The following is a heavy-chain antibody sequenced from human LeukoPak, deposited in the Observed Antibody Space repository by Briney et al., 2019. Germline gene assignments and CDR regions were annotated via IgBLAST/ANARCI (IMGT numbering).Heavy chain of an antibody. CDR1: GFTFSSYA. V-gene: IGHV3-23*01. J-gene: IGHJ4*02. CDR3: AKDGVLLWFGDYFDY. D-gene: IGHD3-10*01. CDR2: ISGSGGST. Sequence: GGSLRLSCAASGFTFSSYAMSWVRQAPGKGLEWVSAISGSGGSTYYADSVKGRFTISRDNSKNTLYLQMNSLRAEDTALYYCAKDGVLLWFGDYFDYWGQGTLVTVSS.